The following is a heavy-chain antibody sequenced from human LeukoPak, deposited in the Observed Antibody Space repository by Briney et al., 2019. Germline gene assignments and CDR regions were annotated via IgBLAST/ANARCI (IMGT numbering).Heavy chain of an antibody. Sequence: SETLSLTCTVSGGSISSSSYYWGWIRQPPGKGLEWIGSIYYSGSTYYNPSLKSRVTISVDTSKNQFSLKLSSVTAADTAVYYCARGLTTEQVGYYYYMDVWGKGTTVTVSS. CDR1: GGSISSSSYY. CDR3: ARGLTTEQVGYYYYMDV. V-gene: IGHV4-39*01. J-gene: IGHJ6*03. CDR2: IYYSGST. D-gene: IGHD4-11*01.